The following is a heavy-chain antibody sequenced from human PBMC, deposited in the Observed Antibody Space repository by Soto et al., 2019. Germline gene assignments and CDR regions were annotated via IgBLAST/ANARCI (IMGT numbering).Heavy chain of an antibody. D-gene: IGHD3-22*01. J-gene: IGHJ4*02. CDR3: ARGSYYYDSSGYYHY. CDR1: GTSMSSTFW. CDR2: IYHSGIT. V-gene: IGHV4-4*02. Sequence: SETLSLTCVVSGTSMSSTFWWTWIRQSPKKGLEWIGEIYHSGITNYSPSLKSRVTISVDTSKNQFSLKLSSVTAADTAVYYCARGSYYYDSSGYYHYWGQGTLVTVSS.